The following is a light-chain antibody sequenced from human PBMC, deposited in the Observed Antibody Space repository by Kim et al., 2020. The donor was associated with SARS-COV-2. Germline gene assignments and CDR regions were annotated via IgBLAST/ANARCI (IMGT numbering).Light chain of an antibody. J-gene: IGLJ2*01. CDR3: QVWDISSDSVV. CDR2: YDR. Sequence: APLKAPRISRGRNGIGGKGVLWYQHQPGLAPLLVMYYDRDRPLGIPERFYGSNSGNTATLIISRVEAGDEADYYCQVWDISSDSVVFGGGTQLTVL. V-gene: IGLV3-21*04. CDR1: GIGGKG.